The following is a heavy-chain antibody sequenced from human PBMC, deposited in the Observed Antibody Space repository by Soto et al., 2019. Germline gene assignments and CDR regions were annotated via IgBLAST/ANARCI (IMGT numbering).Heavy chain of an antibody. D-gene: IGHD6-25*01. CDR3: ARSREIIASAGSFDY. CDR1: GFTFSTYW. CDR2: INQDGSEK. V-gene: IGHV3-7*03. Sequence: GGSLRLSCAASGFTFSTYWMSWVRQAPGKGLDWVANINQDGSEKYYVDSVKGRFTISRDNAKNSLYLQINILRAEDTAVYYCARSREIIASAGSFDYWCRGTLVTVS. J-gene: IGHJ4*02.